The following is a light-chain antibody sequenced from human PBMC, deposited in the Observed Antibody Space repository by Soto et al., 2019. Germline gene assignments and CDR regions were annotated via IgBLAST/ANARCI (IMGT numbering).Light chain of an antibody. CDR3: QQYGSSGT. CDR2: GAS. CDR1: QSVSSSY. Sequence: EMMLTQSPCTLSLSPGERATLSCRASQSVSSSYLAWYQQKPGQAPRLLIYGASNRATGIPDRFSGSGSGTDFTLTISRLEPEDFAVYYCQQYGSSGTFGQGTKVDI. V-gene: IGKV3-20*01. J-gene: IGKJ1*01.